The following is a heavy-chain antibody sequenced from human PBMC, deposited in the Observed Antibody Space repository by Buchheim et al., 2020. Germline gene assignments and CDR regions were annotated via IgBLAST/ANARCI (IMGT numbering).Heavy chain of an antibody. D-gene: IGHD3-10*01. CDR3: AGAGLAGSYST. CDR2: ISYDGSNK. Sequence: QVQLVESGGGVVQPGRSLRLSCAASGFTFSSYGMHWVRQAPGKGPEWVAVISYDGSNKYYADSVKGRFTISRDNSKNTLYLQMNSLRAEDTAVYYCAGAGLAGSYSTWGQGTL. J-gene: IGHJ5*02. CDR1: GFTFSSYG. V-gene: IGHV3-30*03.